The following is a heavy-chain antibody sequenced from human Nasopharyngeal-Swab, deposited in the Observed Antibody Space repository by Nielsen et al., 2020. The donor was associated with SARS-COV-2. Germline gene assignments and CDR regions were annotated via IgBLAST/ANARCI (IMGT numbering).Heavy chain of an antibody. CDR3: ARKGIGGACDI. J-gene: IGHJ3*02. CDR1: GDTFTSYY. V-gene: IGHV1-46*01. D-gene: IGHD4-23*01. CDR2: INPSGGST. Sequence: AAVKVSCKAAGDTFTSYYMHWGRQAPGQGLEGMGIINPSGGSTSYAQKFQGRVTMTRDTSTSTVYLELSSLRSEDTAVYYCARKGIGGACDIWGQGTMVTVSS.